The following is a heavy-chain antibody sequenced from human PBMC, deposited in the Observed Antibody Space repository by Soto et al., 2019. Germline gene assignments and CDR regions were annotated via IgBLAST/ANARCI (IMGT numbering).Heavy chain of an antibody. Sequence: GESLKISWKGSVYSFTSYWISWVRQMPGKGLEWMGRIDPSDSYTNYSPSFQGHVAISADKSISTAYLQWSSLKASDTAMYYCARLGDIVVVPAAPPGYYYGMDVWGQGTTVTVSS. CDR1: VYSFTSYW. CDR2: IDPSDSYT. CDR3: ARLGDIVVVPAAPPGYYYGMDV. D-gene: IGHD2-2*01. J-gene: IGHJ6*02. V-gene: IGHV5-10-1*01.